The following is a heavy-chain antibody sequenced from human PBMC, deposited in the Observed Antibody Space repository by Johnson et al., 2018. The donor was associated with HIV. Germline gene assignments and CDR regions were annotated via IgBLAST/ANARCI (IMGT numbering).Heavy chain of an antibody. CDR3: AKDLVATIQGPWGATNAFDI. CDR2: TRSDASNK. D-gene: IGHD5-12*01. V-gene: IGHV3-30*02. Sequence: QVQLVESGGGVVQPGGSLRLSCAASGFTFSNYAMHWVRQAPGKGLEWVAFTRSDASNKYYADSVKGRFTISRDNSKTTLYLQMNSLRVEYTAVYYCAKDLVATIQGPWGATNAFDIWGQGTMVTVSA. J-gene: IGHJ3*02. CDR1: GFTFSNYA.